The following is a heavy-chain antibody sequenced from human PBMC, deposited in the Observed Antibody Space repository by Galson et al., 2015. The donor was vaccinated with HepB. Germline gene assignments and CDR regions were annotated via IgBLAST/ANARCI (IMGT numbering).Heavy chain of an antibody. V-gene: IGHV3-66*02. CDR1: EFTVSSNY. CDR3: AGQDYYDSSGNFRGYYGMDV. Sequence: SLRLSCAASEFTVSSNYMSWVRQAPGKGLEWDSVIYGGSTTYYADSVKGRFTISRDNSKNALYLQMTSLRAEDTAVYYCAGQDYYDSSGNFRGYYGMDVWGQGTTVTVSS. D-gene: IGHD3-22*01. J-gene: IGHJ6*02. CDR2: IYGGSTT.